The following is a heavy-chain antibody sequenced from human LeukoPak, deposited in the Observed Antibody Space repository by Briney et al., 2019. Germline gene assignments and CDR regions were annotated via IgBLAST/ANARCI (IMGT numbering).Heavy chain of an antibody. D-gene: IGHD1-26*01. CDR2: ISATGIT. Sequence: SETLSLTCTVSGGSINGYYWSWIRQPAGKGLEWIGRISATGITHYNPSLESRVTMSVDMSRNQFSLKLSSVAAADTAVFYYARHLGPWGPGTLVTVSS. J-gene: IGHJ4*02. V-gene: IGHV4-4*07. CDR1: GGSINGYY. CDR3: ARHLGP.